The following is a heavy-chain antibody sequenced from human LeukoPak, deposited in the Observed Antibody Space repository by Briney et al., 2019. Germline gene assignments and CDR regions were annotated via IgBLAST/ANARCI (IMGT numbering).Heavy chain of an antibody. V-gene: IGHV4-59*12. D-gene: IGHD2-15*01. CDR2: IDNSGSA. CDR1: GGSIKSYY. Sequence: KPSETLSLTCTVSGGSIKSYYWSWIRQPPGKRLEWIGYIDNSGSANRNPSLKSRVTISVDTSKNQFSLKLSSVTAADTAVYYCARGITLLVDYYYGMDVWGQGTTVTVSS. CDR3: ARGITLLVDYYYGMDV. J-gene: IGHJ6*02.